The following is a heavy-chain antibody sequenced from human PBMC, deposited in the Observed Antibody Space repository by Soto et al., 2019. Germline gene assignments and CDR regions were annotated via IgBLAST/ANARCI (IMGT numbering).Heavy chain of an antibody. CDR1: GFTFSSYA. J-gene: IGHJ6*02. D-gene: IGHD6-19*01. V-gene: IGHV3-30-3*01. Sequence: GGSLRLSCAASGFTFSSYAMHWVRQAPGKGLEWVAVISYDGSNKYYADSVKGRFTISRDNSKNTLYLQMNSLRAEDTAVYYCARTSLYSSGYSFGYYGMDVWGQGTTVTVSS. CDR3: ARTSLYSSGYSFGYYGMDV. CDR2: ISYDGSNK.